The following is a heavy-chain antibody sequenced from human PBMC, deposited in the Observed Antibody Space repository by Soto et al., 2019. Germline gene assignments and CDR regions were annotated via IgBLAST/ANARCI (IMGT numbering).Heavy chain of an antibody. D-gene: IGHD3-10*01. V-gene: IGHV4-59*11. CDR1: GGSMTGRC. CDR2: IYYSGST. Sequence: SETLSLTCTVSGGSMTGRCWSRIRQHPGKGLEWIGYIYYSGSTYYNPSLKSRVTISVDTSKNQFSLKLSSVTAADTAVYYCARATTNYYGSRFFDYWGQGTLVTVSS. J-gene: IGHJ4*02. CDR3: ARATTNYYGSRFFDY.